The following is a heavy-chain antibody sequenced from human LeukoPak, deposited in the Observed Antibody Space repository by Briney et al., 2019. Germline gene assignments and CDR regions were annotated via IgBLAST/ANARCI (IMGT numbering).Heavy chain of an antibody. CDR1: GGSISSSSYY. V-gene: IGHV4-39*01. D-gene: IGHD2/OR15-2a*01. CDR2: IYYSGST. J-gene: IGHJ4*02. Sequence: PSETLSLTCTVSGGSISSSSYYWGWIRQPPGKGLEWIGSIYYSGSTHYNPSLKSRVTVSVDTSKNQFSLKLSSVTAADTAVYYCARPNFHYFDYWGQGTLVTVSS. CDR3: ARPNFHYFDY.